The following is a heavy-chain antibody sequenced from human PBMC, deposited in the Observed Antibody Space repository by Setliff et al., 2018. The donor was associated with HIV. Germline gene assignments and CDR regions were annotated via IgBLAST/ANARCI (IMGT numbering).Heavy chain of an antibody. D-gene: IGHD6-19*01. CDR1: GYTFSSYG. CDR2: VSNEGDT. J-gene: IGHJ5*02. Sequence: GASVKVSCKASGYTFSSYGISWVRQAPGQGLEWVGWVSNEGDTNYAQKYQDRVTLTTDTTTTTVHMDLSSLRSEDTAIYYCAKDRVSGWNNWFDPWGQGILVTVSS. V-gene: IGHV1-18*01. CDR3: AKDRVSGWNNWFDP.